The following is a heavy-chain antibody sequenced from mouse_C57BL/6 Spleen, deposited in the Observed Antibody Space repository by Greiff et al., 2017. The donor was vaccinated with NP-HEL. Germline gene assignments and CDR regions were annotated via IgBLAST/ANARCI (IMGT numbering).Heavy chain of an antibody. D-gene: IGHD2-2*01. Sequence: DVMLVESGGGLVKPGGSLKLSCAASGFTFSSYTMSWVRQTPEKRLEWVATISGGGGNTYYPDSVKGRFTISRDNAKNTLYLQMSSLRSEDTALYYCARGHGYDDAMDYWGQGTSVTVSS. V-gene: IGHV5-9*01. CDR3: ARGHGYDDAMDY. J-gene: IGHJ4*01. CDR2: ISGGGGNT. CDR1: GFTFSSYT.